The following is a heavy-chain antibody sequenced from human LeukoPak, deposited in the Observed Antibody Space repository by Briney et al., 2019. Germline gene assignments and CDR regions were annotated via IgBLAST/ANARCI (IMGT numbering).Heavy chain of an antibody. J-gene: IGHJ4*02. V-gene: IGHV1-8*01. Sequence: ASVKVSCKASGYTFTSYDINWVRQATGQGLEWMGWMNPNSGNTGYAQKFQGRVTMTRNTSISTAYMELSSLRSEDTAVYYCARGGKPTFGGVNDYWGREPWSPSPQ. CDR2: MNPNSGNT. D-gene: IGHD3-16*01. CDR1: GYTFTSYD. CDR3: ARGGKPTFGGVNDY.